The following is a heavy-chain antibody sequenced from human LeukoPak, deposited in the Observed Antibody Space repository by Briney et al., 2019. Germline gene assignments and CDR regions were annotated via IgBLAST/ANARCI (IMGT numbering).Heavy chain of an antibody. CDR2: IYYSGST. Sequence: SETLSLTCTVSGGSISSYYWSWIRQPPGKGLEWIGYIYYSGSTNYNPSLKSRVTISVDTSKNQFSLKLSSVTAADTAVYYCARLAMDNRDDHNYRWFDPWGQGTLVTVSS. CDR3: ARLAMDNRDDHNYRWFDP. D-gene: IGHD1-1*01. V-gene: IGHV4-59*08. CDR1: GGSISSYY. J-gene: IGHJ5*02.